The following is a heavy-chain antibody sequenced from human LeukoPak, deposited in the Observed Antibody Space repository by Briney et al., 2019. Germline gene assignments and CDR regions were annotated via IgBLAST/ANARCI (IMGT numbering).Heavy chain of an antibody. J-gene: IGHJ4*02. CDR3: ARGGTWDLDY. CDR1: GFTFSTYW. Sequence: GGSLRLSCAASGFTFSTYWMTWVRQAPGKGLECVANIKPDGSEKYYVDVVEGRFTISRDNAKNSLYLQMNSLRAEDTALYYCARGGTWDLDYWGQGTLVTVSS. V-gene: IGHV3-7*01. D-gene: IGHD1-1*01. CDR2: IKPDGSEK.